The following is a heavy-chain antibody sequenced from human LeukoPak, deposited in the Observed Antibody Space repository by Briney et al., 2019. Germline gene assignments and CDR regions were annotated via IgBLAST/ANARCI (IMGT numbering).Heavy chain of an antibody. CDR1: GGSISSYY. Sequence: SETLSLTCTVSGGSISSYYWSWIRQPPGKGLEWIGYIYYSGSTNYNPSLKSRVTISVDTSKNQFSLKLSSVTAADTAVYYCARLYSGSSTYYFDYWGQGTLVTASS. J-gene: IGHJ4*02. CDR3: ARLYSGSSTYYFDY. V-gene: IGHV4-59*08. CDR2: IYYSGST. D-gene: IGHD1-26*01.